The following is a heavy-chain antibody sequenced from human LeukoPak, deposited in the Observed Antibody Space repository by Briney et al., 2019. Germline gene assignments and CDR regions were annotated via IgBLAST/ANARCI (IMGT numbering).Heavy chain of an antibody. J-gene: IGHJ4*02. CDR3: AREETLYCSSTSCYGSGFDY. V-gene: IGHV1-69*04. D-gene: IGHD2-2*01. CDR2: IIPILGIA. CDR1: GGTFSSYA. Sequence: ASVTVSCKASGGTFSSYAISWVRQAPGQGLEWMGRIIPILGIANYAQKFQGRVTITADKSTSTAYMELSSLRSEDTAVYYCAREETLYCSSTSCYGSGFDYWGQGTLVTVSS.